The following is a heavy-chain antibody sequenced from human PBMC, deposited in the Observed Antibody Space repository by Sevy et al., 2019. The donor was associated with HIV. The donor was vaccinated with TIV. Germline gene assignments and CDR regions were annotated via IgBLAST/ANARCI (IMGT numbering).Heavy chain of an antibody. Sequence: SETLSLTCTVSGASISSSGYYGGWIRQTPGKGLEWIASINDSGSTFYNPSLKSRVTISADTSKNQFSLDLNSVTAADTAIYYCAGPILTYNNGWSYYDYWGQGTVVTVSS. CDR1: GASISSSGYY. V-gene: IGHV4-39*01. D-gene: IGHD6-19*01. CDR2: INDSGST. J-gene: IGHJ4*02. CDR3: AGPILTYNNGWSYYDY.